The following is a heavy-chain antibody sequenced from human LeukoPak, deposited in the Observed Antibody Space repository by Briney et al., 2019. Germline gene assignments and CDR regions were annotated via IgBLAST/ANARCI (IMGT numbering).Heavy chain of an antibody. CDR3: AAAYYGALY. CDR2: ISSSGSTI. J-gene: IGHJ4*02. Sequence: GGSLRLSCAASGFTFSSYEMNWVRQAPGKGLEWVSYISSSGSTIYYADSVKGRFTISRDNAKNSLYLQMNSLRAEDTAVYYCAAAYYGALYWGQGTLVTVSS. CDR1: GFTFSSYE. V-gene: IGHV3-48*03. D-gene: IGHD4-17*01.